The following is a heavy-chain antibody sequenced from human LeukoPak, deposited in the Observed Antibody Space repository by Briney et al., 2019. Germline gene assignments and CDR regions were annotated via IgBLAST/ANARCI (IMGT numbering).Heavy chain of an antibody. J-gene: IGHJ4*02. V-gene: IGHV3-21*01. CDR3: ATFWSGYYKGFDY. D-gene: IGHD3-3*01. CDR2: ISSSSSYI. Sequence: PGGSLRLSCAASGFTFSSYSMNWVRQAPGKGLEWVSSISSSSSYIYYADSVKGRFTISRDNAKNSLYLQMNSLRAEDTAVYYCATFWSGYYKGFDYWGQGTLVTVSS. CDR1: GFTFSSYS.